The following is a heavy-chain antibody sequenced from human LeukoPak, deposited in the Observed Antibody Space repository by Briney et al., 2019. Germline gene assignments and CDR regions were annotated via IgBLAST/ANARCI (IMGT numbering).Heavy chain of an antibody. CDR3: ANDGAYYDSSTDAFGI. CDR1: GFTFSSYG. J-gene: IGHJ3*02. D-gene: IGHD3-22*01. Sequence: PGGSLRLSCAASGFTFSSYGMSWVRQAPGKGLEWVSAISGSGGSTYYADSVKGRFIISRDNSKNTLYLQMNSLRAEDTAVYYCANDGAYYDSSTDAFGIWGQGTMVTVSS. V-gene: IGHV3-23*01. CDR2: ISGSGGST.